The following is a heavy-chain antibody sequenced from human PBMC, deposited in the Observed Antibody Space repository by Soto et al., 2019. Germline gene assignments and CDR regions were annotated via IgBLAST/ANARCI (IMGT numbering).Heavy chain of an antibody. CDR2: MSYDGSNE. V-gene: IGHV3-30*03. CDR1: GFTFSHYA. J-gene: IGHJ4*02. D-gene: IGHD1-26*01. CDR3: ATDGSHNFDY. Sequence: QVQLVESGGGVVQPGRSLRLSCAASGFTFSHYAMHWVRQAPGQGLEWVALMSYDGSNEYYADSVKGRFTISRDNSKNTLYLQMNSLRAEDTAVYYCATDGSHNFDYGGQGTLVTVSS.